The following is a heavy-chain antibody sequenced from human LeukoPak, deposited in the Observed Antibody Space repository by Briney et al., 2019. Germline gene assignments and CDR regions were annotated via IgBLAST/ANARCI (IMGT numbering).Heavy chain of an antibody. Sequence: SETLSLTCIVSGGSISSYYWSSIRQPPGKGLDWIGYIYYSGSTNYNPSLESRVTMSLATSKNQFSLKLNSVTAADTAVYYCARDLLGDGRLLDIWGQGTMVTVSS. J-gene: IGHJ3*02. CDR2: IYYSGST. CDR3: ARDLLGDGRLLDI. V-gene: IGHV4-59*01. CDR1: GGSISSYY. D-gene: IGHD5-24*01.